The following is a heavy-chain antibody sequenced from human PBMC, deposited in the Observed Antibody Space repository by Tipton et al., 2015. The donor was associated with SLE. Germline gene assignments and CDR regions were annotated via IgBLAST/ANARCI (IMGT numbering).Heavy chain of an antibody. J-gene: IGHJ6*02. D-gene: IGHD6-19*01. Sequence: DSVKGRFTISRDNSKNTLYLQMNSLRAEDTAVYYCARDWKLLDYYYYDMDVWGQGTTVTVSS. V-gene: IGHV3-30*01. CDR3: ARDWKLLDYYYYDMDV.